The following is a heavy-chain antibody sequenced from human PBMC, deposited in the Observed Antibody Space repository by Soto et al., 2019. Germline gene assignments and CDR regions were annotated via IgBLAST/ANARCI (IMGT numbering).Heavy chain of an antibody. CDR1: GFTFNNYA. Sequence: VQLLESGGGLVQPGGSLRLSCAASGFTFNNYAMTWVRQAPGKGLEWGSAISGGGDTTSYADSVKGRFTVSRDGSKHTLYLQLSSMRAEDTAVYYCAKGRGGSGSLTPRVDFWGQGTLVTVSS. CDR3: AKGRGGSGSLTPRVDF. J-gene: IGHJ4*02. V-gene: IGHV3-23*01. CDR2: ISGGGDTT. D-gene: IGHD3-10*01.